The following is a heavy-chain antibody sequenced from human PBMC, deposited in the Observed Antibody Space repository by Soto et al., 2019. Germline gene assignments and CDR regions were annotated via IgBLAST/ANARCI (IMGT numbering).Heavy chain of an antibody. CDR2: INPSGGST. Sequence: QVQLVQSGAEVKKPGASEKVSCKASGYTFTSYYMHWVRQAPGQGLEWMGIINPSGGSTSYAQKFQGRVTMTRDTSTSTVYMELSSLRSEDTAVYYCAREDLRLKAFDYWGQGTLVTVSS. CDR1: GYTFTSYY. CDR3: AREDLRLKAFDY. D-gene: IGHD4-17*01. V-gene: IGHV1-46*01. J-gene: IGHJ4*02.